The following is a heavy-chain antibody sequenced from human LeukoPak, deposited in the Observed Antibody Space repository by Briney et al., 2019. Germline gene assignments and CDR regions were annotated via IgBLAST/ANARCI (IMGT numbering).Heavy chain of an antibody. CDR2: ISAYNGNT. J-gene: IGHJ4*02. CDR1: GYIFTNYG. Sequence: ASVKVSCKASGYIFTNYGINWVRQAPGQGLEWMGWISAYNGNTNYAQKLQGRVTMTTDTSTSTAYMELRSLRSDDTAVYYCARGVFRYQLPDFDYWGQGTLVTVSS. CDR3: ARGVFRYQLPDFDY. D-gene: IGHD2-2*01. V-gene: IGHV1-18*01.